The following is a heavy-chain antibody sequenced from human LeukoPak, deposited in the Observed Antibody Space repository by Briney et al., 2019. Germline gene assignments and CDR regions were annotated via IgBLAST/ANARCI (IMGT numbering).Heavy chain of an antibody. V-gene: IGHV4-34*01. CDR1: GGSFSGYY. J-gene: IGHJ4*02. CDR2: INHSGST. CDR3: ARLVDTAMVSGGY. D-gene: IGHD5-18*01. Sequence: PSETLSLTCAVYGGSFSGYYWSWIRQPPGKGLEWIGEINHSGSTNYNPSLKSRVTISVDTSKNQFSLKLSSVTAADTAVYYCARLVDTAMVSGGYWGQGTLVTVSS.